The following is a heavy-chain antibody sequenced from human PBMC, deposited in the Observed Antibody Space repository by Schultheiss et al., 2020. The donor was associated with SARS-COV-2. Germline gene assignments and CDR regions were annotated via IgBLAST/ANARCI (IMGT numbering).Heavy chain of an antibody. V-gene: IGHV3-33*01. CDR2: IWYDGSNK. Sequence: GSLRLSCAASGFTFSSYGMHWVRQAPGKGLEWVAVIWYDGSNKYYADSVKGRFTISRDNSKNTLYLQMNSLRAEDTAVYYCARDSLGSSWYGYFDYWGQGTLVTVSS. CDR1: GFTFSSYG. J-gene: IGHJ4*02. D-gene: IGHD6-13*01. CDR3: ARDSLGSSWYGYFDY.